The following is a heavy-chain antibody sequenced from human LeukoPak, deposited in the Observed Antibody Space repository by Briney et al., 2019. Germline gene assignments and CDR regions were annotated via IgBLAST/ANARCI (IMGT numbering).Heavy chain of an antibody. CDR2: ISGSSSYI. CDR3: ARDRVFADYMDV. Sequence: GGSLRLSCAASGFTFSSYSMNWVRQAPGKGLEWVSSISGSSSYIYYADSMKGRFTISRDNAKNSLYLQMNSLRAEDTAVYYCARDRVFADYMDVWGKGTTVTVSS. V-gene: IGHV3-21*01. D-gene: IGHD3-10*01. CDR1: GFTFSSYS. J-gene: IGHJ6*03.